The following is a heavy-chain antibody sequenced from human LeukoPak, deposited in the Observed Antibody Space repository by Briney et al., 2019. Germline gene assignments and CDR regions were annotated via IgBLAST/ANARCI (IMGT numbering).Heavy chain of an antibody. CDR1: GGSISSSSYY. J-gene: IGHJ3*02. CDR2: LYYSGST. CDR3: ARTYCSGGSCYGAFDI. D-gene: IGHD2-15*01. V-gene: IGHV4-39*07. Sequence: PSETLSLTCTVSGGSISSSSYYWGWIRQPPGKGLEWIGSLYYSGSTYHNPSLKSRVTISVDTSKNQFSLKLSSVTAADTAVYYCARTYCSGGSCYGAFDIWGQGTMVTVSS.